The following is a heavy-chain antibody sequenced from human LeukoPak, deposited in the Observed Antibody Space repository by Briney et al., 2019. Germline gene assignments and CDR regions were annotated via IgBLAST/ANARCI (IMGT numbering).Heavy chain of an antibody. CDR2: IWYDGSNK. Sequence: PGRSLRLSCAASGFTFSSYGMHWVRQAPGKGLEWVAVIWYDGSNKYYADSVKGRFTISRDNSKNTLYLQMNSLRAEDTAVYYCARDRLEARYSDWFDIWGQGTMVTVSS. J-gene: IGHJ3*02. V-gene: IGHV3-33*01. D-gene: IGHD3-9*01. CDR1: GFTFSSYG. CDR3: ARDRLEARYSDWFDI.